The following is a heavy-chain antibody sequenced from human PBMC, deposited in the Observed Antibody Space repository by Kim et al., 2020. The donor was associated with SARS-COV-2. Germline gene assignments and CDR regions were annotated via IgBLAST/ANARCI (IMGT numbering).Heavy chain of an antibody. Sequence: ASVKVSCKASGYTFSGYYIHWVRQAPGQGLEWMGWINPKTGGTKYAQKFQGRVTLTRDTSITTTYMELTTLRSDDTAIYYCARDRRVIVAGADIWFDPWGQGTLVTVSS. V-gene: IGHV1-2*02. D-gene: IGHD6-19*01. CDR1: GYTFSGYY. CDR3: ARDRRVIVAGADIWFDP. J-gene: IGHJ5*02. CDR2: INPKTGGT.